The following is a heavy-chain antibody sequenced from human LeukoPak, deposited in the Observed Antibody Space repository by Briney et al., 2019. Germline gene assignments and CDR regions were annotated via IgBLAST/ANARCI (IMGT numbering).Heavy chain of an antibody. CDR2: IKQDGSEK. Sequence: GGSLRLSCASSGFTFSTSWMSWVRLAPGRGLEWVANIKQDGSEKNYVDSVKGRFTISRDNAKDLLYLQMNSLRVEDTAMYYCAWYSRSSEAYWGQGTLVTVSS. V-gene: IGHV3-7*01. CDR1: GFTFSTSW. J-gene: IGHJ4*02. D-gene: IGHD6-6*01. CDR3: AWYSRSSEAY.